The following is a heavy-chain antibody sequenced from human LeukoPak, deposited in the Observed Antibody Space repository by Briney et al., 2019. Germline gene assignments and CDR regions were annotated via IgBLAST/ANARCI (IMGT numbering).Heavy chain of an antibody. CDR2: ISSSSSYI. D-gene: IGHD1-26*01. CDR3: ARVRNVGAIPLTSLWLDY. J-gene: IGHJ4*02. Sequence: GGSLRLSCAASGFTFSSYSMNWVRQAPGKGLEWVSSISSSSSYIYYADSVKGRFTISRDNAKNSLYLQMNSLRAEDTAVYYCARVRNVGAIPLTSLWLDYWGQGTLVTVSS. CDR1: GFTFSSYS. V-gene: IGHV3-21*01.